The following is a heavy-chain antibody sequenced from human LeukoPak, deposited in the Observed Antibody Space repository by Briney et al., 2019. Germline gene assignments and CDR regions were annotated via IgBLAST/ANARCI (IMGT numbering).Heavy chain of an antibody. D-gene: IGHD3-22*01. CDR2: ISAYNGDT. CDR3: ARTLSPNYYDNSGYHY. Sequence: ASVKVSCKASGYTFTTYGISWVRQAPGQGLEWMGWISAYNGDTNFAQKLQGRVRMTTDTSTSTAYMDLRSLRSDGTAVYYCARTLSPNYYDNSGYHYWGQGTLVTVSS. J-gene: IGHJ4*02. CDR1: GYTFTTYG. V-gene: IGHV1-18*01.